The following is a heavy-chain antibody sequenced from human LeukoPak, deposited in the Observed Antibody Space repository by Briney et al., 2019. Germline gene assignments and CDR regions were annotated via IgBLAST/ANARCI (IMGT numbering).Heavy chain of an antibody. CDR1: GYTFTSYG. CDR3: ATDYTPGGGTTPHFDY. V-gene: IGHV1-18*01. Sequence: GASVKVSCKASGYTFTSYGISWVRQAPGQGLEWMGWISAYNGNTNYAQKLQGRVTMTTDTSTSTAYMELRSLRSDDTAVYYYATDYTPGGGTTPHFDYWGQGTLVTVSS. J-gene: IGHJ4*02. D-gene: IGHD1-7*01. CDR2: ISAYNGNT.